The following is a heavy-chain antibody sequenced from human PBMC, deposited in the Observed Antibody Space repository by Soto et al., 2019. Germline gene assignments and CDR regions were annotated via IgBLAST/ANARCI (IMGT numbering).Heavy chain of an antibody. CDR3: AKDIFAYYDFWSGSQLRFDP. V-gene: IGHV3-7*03. J-gene: IGHJ5*02. CDR1: TFIFSTYW. Sequence: PGGSLRLSCAAPTFIFSTYWMTWVRQAPGKGLEWVANIKRDGSETHYADSVKGRFTISRDIAKNSLYLQMNSLRAEDTALYYCAKDIFAYYDFWSGSQLRFDPWGQGTLVTVSS. CDR2: IKRDGSET. D-gene: IGHD3-3*01.